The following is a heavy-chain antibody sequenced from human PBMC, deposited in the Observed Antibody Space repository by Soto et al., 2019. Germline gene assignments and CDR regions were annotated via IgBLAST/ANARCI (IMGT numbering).Heavy chain of an antibody. D-gene: IGHD3-22*01. CDR1: GFNFRGYW. CDR2: INTDGSTT. V-gene: IGHV3-74*01. Sequence: PGGSLRLSCVASGFNFRGYWMHWVRQAPGKGLVWVSVINTDGSTTKYADSVKGRFTVSRDNAKNTLFLQMNGLRAEDTAVYYCARELTSGFWGQGTMVTVSS. CDR3: ARELTSGF. J-gene: IGHJ3*01.